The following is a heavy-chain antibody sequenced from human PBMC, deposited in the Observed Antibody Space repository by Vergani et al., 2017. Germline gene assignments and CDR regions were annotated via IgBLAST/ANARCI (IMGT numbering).Heavy chain of an antibody. CDR1: GYTFTSYA. Sequence: QVQLVQSGAEVKKPGSSVKVSCKASGYTFTSYAMHWVRQAPGQRLEWMGWINAGNGNTKYSQKFQGRVTMTRDTSASTAYMELSSLRSEDTAVYDCAGGGSVVVVAALEYYFDYWGQGTLVTVSS. D-gene: IGHD2-15*01. J-gene: IGHJ4*02. CDR3: AGGGSVVVVAALEYYFDY. CDR2: INAGNGNT. V-gene: IGHV1-3*01.